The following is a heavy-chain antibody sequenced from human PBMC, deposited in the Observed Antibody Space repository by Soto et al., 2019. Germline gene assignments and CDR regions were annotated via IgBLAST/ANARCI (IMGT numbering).Heavy chain of an antibody. CDR1: GYTFSNFY. J-gene: IGHJ4*02. CDR3: ARADYYGSSGYHLDH. D-gene: IGHD3-22*01. CDR2: INPSGGST. Sequence: ASGKVSCKASGYTFSNFYIHWVRQAPGQGLEWMGIINPSGGSTSYAQKFQGRVTMTRDTSTSTVYMELSSLRSEDTAVHYCARADYYGSSGYHLDHRGKGTLVTVST. V-gene: IGHV1-46*01.